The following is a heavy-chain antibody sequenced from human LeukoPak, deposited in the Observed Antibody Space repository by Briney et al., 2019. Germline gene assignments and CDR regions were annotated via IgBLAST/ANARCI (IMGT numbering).Heavy chain of an antibody. CDR2: INPNSGGT. D-gene: IGHD3-3*01. Sequence: ASVKVSCKASGYTFTGYYMHWVGQAPGQGLEWMGWINPNSGGTNYAQKFQGRVTMTRDTSISTAYMELSRLRSDDTAVYYCARVEGFDFWSGYYPDYWGQGTLVTVSS. CDR3: ARVEGFDFWSGYYPDY. CDR1: GYTFTGYY. V-gene: IGHV1-2*02. J-gene: IGHJ4*02.